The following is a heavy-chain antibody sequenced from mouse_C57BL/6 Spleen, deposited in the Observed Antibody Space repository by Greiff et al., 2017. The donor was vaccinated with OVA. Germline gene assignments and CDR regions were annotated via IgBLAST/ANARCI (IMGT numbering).Heavy chain of an antibody. Sequence: EVQGVESGEGLVKPGGSLKLSCAASGFTFSSYAMSWVRQTPEKRLEWVAYISSGGDYNYYADTVKCRFTITRDNARNTLYLQMSSLKSEDTAMYYFTRKLQLGAYAMDYWGQGTSVTVSS. CDR3: TRKLQLGAYAMDY. D-gene: IGHD4-1*02. J-gene: IGHJ4*01. V-gene: IGHV5-9-1*02. CDR1: GFTFSSYA. CDR2: ISSGGDYN.